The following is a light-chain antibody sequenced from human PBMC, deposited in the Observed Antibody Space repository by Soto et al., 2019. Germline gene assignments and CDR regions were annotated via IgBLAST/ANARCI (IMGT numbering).Light chain of an antibody. Sequence: QSVLTQPPSVSAAPGQKVTISCSGSSSNIGKNYVSWYQHLPGAAPKLLLHDNNVRPSGIPDRCSGAKSGTSSTLGTTRLQTGDDAAYYCGTWDSSLRALVLGGGTKVTVL. J-gene: IGLJ2*01. CDR3: GTWDSSLRALV. CDR1: SSNIGKNY. V-gene: IGLV1-51*01. CDR2: DNN.